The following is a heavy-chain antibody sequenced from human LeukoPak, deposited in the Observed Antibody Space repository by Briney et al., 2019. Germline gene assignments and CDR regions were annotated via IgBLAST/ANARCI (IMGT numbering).Heavy chain of an antibody. CDR3: GRKSAARKTSEFDY. J-gene: IGHJ4*02. V-gene: IGHV1-2*02. D-gene: IGHD6-6*01. CDR2: IHPNSGGT. Sequence: ASVKLSCKASGYTFTDYYMNWVRQRPGQGLEWMAWIHPNSGGTNYAQKFQGRVTMTRDTSISTAYMELSRLTFDDTAVYYCGRKSAARKTSEFDYWSQGTLVTVSS. CDR1: GYTFTDYY.